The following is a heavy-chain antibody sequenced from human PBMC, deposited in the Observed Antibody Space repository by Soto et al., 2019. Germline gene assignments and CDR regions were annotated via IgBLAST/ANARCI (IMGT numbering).Heavy chain of an antibody. D-gene: IGHD6-19*01. Sequence: SEPLSHTCSVYGGSLSGGDCYWSWIRQPPGKGLEWIGSAYYIESTYYNPTLKSRVTISMDTSKNQFALKLSSVTAADTAVYYCARHEWLAPRGYFDYWGQGNMVTVSS. V-gene: IGHV4-39*01. J-gene: IGHJ4*02. CDR1: GGSLSGGDCY. CDR3: ARHEWLAPRGYFDY. CDR2: AYYIEST.